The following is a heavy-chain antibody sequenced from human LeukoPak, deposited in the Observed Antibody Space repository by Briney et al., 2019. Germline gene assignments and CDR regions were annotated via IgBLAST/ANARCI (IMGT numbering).Heavy chain of an antibody. V-gene: IGHV3-7*01. CDR3: ASSHDSAGND. CDR2: INPDGRAT. D-gene: IGHD2-15*01. J-gene: IGHJ1*01. Sequence: PGGSLRLSCAASGFTFSTSWMSWVRQAPGKGLEWLANINPDGRATFYVDSVKGRFIISRDNAKNSLFLQMSSLRDGDTALYYCASSHDSAGNDWGQGTVVTVYS. CDR1: GFTFSTSW.